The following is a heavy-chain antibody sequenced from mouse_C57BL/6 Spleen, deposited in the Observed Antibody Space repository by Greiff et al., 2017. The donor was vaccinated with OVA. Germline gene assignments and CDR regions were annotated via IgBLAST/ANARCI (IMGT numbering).Heavy chain of an antibody. D-gene: IGHD1-1*01. J-gene: IGHJ1*03. Sequence: EVQVVESEGGLVQPGSSMKLSCTASGFTFSDYYMAWVRQVPEKGLEWVANINYDGSSTYYLDSLKSRFIISRDNAKNILYLQMSSLKSEDTATYDCAREPRYGSRTRYFDVWGTGTTVTVSS. CDR3: AREPRYGSRTRYFDV. CDR1: GFTFSDYY. CDR2: INYDGSST. V-gene: IGHV5-16*01.